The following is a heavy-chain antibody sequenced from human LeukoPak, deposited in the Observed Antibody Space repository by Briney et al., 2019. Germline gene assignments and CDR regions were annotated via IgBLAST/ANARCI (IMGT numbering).Heavy chain of an antibody. J-gene: IGHJ4*02. Sequence: PSETLSLTCAVYGGSFSGYYWSWIRQPPGKGLEWIGEINHSGSTNYNPSLKSRVTISVDTSKNQFSLKLSSVTAADTAVYYYARGQAYYDFWSGHSSPDYWGQGTLVTVSS. D-gene: IGHD3-3*01. CDR2: INHSGST. CDR3: ARGQAYYDFWSGHSSPDY. V-gene: IGHV4-34*01. CDR1: GGSFSGYY.